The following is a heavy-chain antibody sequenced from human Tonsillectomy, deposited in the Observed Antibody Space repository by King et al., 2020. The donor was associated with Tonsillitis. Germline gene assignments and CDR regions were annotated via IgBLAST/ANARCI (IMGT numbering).Heavy chain of an antibody. D-gene: IGHD1-26*01. Sequence: VQLVESGGGVVQPGRSLSLSCAASGFTFSSYAMHWVRQAPGKGLEWVAVISYDGGNKQYAGSVKGGFTISRDNSKNTLSRKMNSLRDEDTAVYYCARDFHSAVGATYLDYWCQGPLVPVSS. CDR2: ISYDGGNK. J-gene: IGHJ4*02. CDR3: ARDFHSAVGATYLDY. V-gene: IGHV3-30*04. CDR1: GFTFSSYA.